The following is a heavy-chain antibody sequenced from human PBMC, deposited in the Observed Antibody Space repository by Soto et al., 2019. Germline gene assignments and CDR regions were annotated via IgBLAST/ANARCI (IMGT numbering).Heavy chain of an antibody. V-gene: IGHV1-69*13. CDR1: GVTFSSYA. Sequence: SVKVSGKASGVTFSSYAISWVRQAPGQGLEWMGGIIPIFGTANYAQKFQGRVTITADESTSTAYMELSSLRSEDTAVYYCARGYCSSTSCYNAGIDYWGQGTLVTVSS. CDR3: ARGYCSSTSCYNAGIDY. J-gene: IGHJ4*02. D-gene: IGHD2-2*02. CDR2: IIPIFGTA.